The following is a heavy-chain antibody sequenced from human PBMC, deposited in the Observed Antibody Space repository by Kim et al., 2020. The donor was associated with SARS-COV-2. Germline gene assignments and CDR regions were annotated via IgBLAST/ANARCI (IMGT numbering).Heavy chain of an antibody. V-gene: IGHV3-21*01. CDR1: GFTFSSYS. CDR3: ARPPRSGSGPYWYFDL. J-gene: IGHJ2*01. D-gene: IGHD3-10*01. Sequence: GGSLRLSCAASGFTFSSYSMNWVRQAPGKGLEWVSSISSSSSYIYYAYSVKGRFTISRDNAKNSLYLQMNSLRAEDTAVYYCARPPRSGSGPYWYFDLWGRGTLVTVSS. CDR2: ISSSSSYI.